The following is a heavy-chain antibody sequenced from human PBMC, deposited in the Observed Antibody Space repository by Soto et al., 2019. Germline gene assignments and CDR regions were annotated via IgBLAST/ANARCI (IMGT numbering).Heavy chain of an antibody. D-gene: IGHD3-16*02. Sequence: VQLLQSGAEVKKPGSSVRVSCKASGGTFTNLAFSWVRQAPGQGLEWMGGIVHLLESANSARNFQDRVTIRADSASPTAFIELTSLISGDTAVYHCAIPRGYLGGCFTDSEYSGQGTLVTVSS. CDR1: GGTFTNLA. CDR2: IVHLLESA. J-gene: IGHJ4*02. V-gene: IGHV1-69*06. CDR3: AIPRGYLGGCFTDSEY.